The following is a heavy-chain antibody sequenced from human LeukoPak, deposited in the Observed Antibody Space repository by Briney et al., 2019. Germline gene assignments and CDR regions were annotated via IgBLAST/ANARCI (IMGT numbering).Heavy chain of an antibody. D-gene: IGHD2-15*01. Sequence: PGGSLRLSCAASGFTFSSYWMNWVRQAPGKGLEWVADIKQDGSEKYYVDSVKGRFTISRDNAKNSLYLQMNSLRAEDTAVYYCASDIYCSGGSCYGDIDYWGQGTLVTVSS. V-gene: IGHV3-7*01. CDR1: GFTFSSYW. J-gene: IGHJ4*02. CDR2: IKQDGSEK. CDR3: ASDIYCSGGSCYGDIDY.